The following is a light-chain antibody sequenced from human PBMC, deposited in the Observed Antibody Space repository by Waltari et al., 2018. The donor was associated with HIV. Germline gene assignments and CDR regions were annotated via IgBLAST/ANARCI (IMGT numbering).Light chain of an antibody. V-gene: IGLV2-8*01. Sequence: QSALTQPPSASGSPGQPVTISCTGTSSDAGRYNYVSWYEQHPGKAPKLMIYEVSKRPSGVPDRFSGSKSGNTASLTVSGLQADDEATYYCFSYAGNNFLLFGGGTKLTVL. CDR3: FSYAGNNFLL. J-gene: IGLJ2*01. CDR2: EVS. CDR1: SSDAGRYNY.